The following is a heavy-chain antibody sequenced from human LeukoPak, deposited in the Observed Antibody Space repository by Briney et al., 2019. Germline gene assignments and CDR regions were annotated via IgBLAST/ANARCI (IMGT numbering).Heavy chain of an antibody. CDR2: ITHSGST. CDR1: GGSFSDYY. J-gene: IGHJ4*02. Sequence: PSETLSLTCAVYGGSFSDYYWSWIRQPPGKGLERIGEITHSGSTNYNPSLKSRVTIPVDTSKNQFSLKLSSVTAADTAVYYCARGDLSYGFDYWGQGTLVTVSS. V-gene: IGHV4-34*01. D-gene: IGHD4-17*01. CDR3: ARGDLSYGFDY.